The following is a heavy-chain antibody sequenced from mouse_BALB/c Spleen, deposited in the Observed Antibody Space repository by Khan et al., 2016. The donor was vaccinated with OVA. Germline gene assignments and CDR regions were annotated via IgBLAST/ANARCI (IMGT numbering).Heavy chain of an antibody. CDR3: WILL. CDR2: IRLNSEDYVP. CDR1: GFTFSNSW. V-gene: IGHV6-6*02. Sequence: EVQLQESGGGLVQPGGSMKLSCVDSGFTFSNSWMNWVRQSPAKGLEWVADIRLNSEDYVPLFVESVIGSLTISRDDSKSIVYLQTNTLRAEETGIYDCWILLWGQSTTLTVSS. J-gene: IGHJ2*01.